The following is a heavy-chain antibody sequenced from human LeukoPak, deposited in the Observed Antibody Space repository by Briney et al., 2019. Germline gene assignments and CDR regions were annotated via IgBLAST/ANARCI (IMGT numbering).Heavy chain of an antibody. D-gene: IGHD5-24*01. V-gene: IGHV4-4*02. CDR3: ARAPLRDGFQRVPKSDASDI. CDR2: IYHSGTT. Sequence: PSGTLSLTCAVSGASISNTDWWSWVRQPPGKGLEWIGEIYHSGTTNYNPSLKSRVTISVDKSKNQFSLNLSSVTAADTAVYYCARAPLRDGFQRVPKSDASDIWGQGTMVTVSS. J-gene: IGHJ3*02. CDR1: GASISNTDW.